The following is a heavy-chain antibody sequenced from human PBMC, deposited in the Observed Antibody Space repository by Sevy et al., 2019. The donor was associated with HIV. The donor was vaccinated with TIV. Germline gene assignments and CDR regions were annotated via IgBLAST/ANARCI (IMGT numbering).Heavy chain of an antibody. Sequence: SETLSLTCTVSGGSVSSGSYYWSWIRQPPGKGLVWIGYIYYSGSTNYNPSLKSRVTISVDTSKNQFSLKLSSVTAADTAVYYCARGNSGYEYIYYYYGMDVWGQGTTVTVSS. CDR1: GGSVSSGSYY. V-gene: IGHV4-61*01. CDR3: ARGNSGYEYIYYYYGMDV. D-gene: IGHD5-12*01. CDR2: IYYSGST. J-gene: IGHJ6*02.